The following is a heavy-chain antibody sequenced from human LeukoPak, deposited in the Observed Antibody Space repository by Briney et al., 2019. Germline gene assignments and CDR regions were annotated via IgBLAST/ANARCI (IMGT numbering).Heavy chain of an antibody. Sequence: GESLKIPCKGSGHSFTSYWIGWVRQKPGKGLEWMGIIYPGDSDTRYSPSFQGQVTISADKSISTAYLQWSSLKASDTAMYYCARWGDNYDILTGFDYWGQGTLVTVSS. CDR2: IYPGDSDT. J-gene: IGHJ4*02. CDR1: GHSFTSYW. V-gene: IGHV5-51*01. D-gene: IGHD3-9*01. CDR3: ARWGDNYDILTGFDY.